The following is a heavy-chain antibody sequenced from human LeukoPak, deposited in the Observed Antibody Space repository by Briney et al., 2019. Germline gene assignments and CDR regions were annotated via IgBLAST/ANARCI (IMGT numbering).Heavy chain of an antibody. J-gene: IGHJ4*02. CDR1: GGSLNYYY. D-gene: IGHD3-10*01. CDR2: VYYKGTT. V-gene: IGHV4-59*12. CDR3: ARGAYYGSGSLYFDY. Sequence: KPSETLSLTCTVSGGSLNYYYWTWIRQSPGKGLEWIGYVYYKGTTDYNPSLKSRVTMSVDTSNNQFSLKLSTVTAADTAVYYCARGAYYGSGSLYFDYWGQGTLVTVSS.